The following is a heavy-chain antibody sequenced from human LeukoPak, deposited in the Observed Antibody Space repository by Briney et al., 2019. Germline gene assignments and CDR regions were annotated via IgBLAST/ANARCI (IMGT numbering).Heavy chain of an antibody. CDR1: GGSISSYY. CDR3: ARGAGWDPWAFDI. D-gene: IGHD1-26*01. Sequence: SETLSLTCTVSGGSISSYYWSWIRQPPGKGLERIGYIYYSGSTNYNPSLKSRVTISVDTSKNQFSLKLSSVTAADTAVYYCARGAGWDPWAFDIWGQGTMVTVSS. J-gene: IGHJ3*02. CDR2: IYYSGST. V-gene: IGHV4-59*01.